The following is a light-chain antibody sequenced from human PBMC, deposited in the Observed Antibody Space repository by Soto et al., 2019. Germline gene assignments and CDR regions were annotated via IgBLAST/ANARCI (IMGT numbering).Light chain of an antibody. Sequence: QSVLTQPPSASASLGASVTLTCTLSSGYTNYKVDWYQQRPGKGPRFVMRVGTGGIVGSKGDGIPDRFSVLGSGPNRYLTIRNIHEEDEGDYHCGADHGDVSECVYVFGTGTKLTVL. V-gene: IGLV9-49*01. J-gene: IGLJ1*01. CDR2: VGTGGIVG. CDR3: GADHGDVSECVYV. CDR1: SGYTNYK.